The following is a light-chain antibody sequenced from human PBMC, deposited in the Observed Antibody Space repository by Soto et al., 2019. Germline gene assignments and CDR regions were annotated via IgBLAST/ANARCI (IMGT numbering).Light chain of an antibody. CDR1: QSVNSN. V-gene: IGKV3-15*01. CDR2: VAS. J-gene: IGKJ4*01. Sequence: EIVMTQSPVTLSVSPGGRATLSCRASQSVNSNLAWYQHKPGQTPKLLIYVASTRATGIPARFSGSGSGTEFTLTISSLQSEDFAVYYCQQYNVWPLTFGGGTKVEFK. CDR3: QQYNVWPLT.